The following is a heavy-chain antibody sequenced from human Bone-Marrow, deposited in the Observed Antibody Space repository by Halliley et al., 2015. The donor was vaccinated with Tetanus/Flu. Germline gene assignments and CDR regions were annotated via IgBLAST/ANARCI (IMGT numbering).Heavy chain of an antibody. CDR2: IDNSGNT. Sequence: GLEWIGHIDNSGNTNYNPSLKSRVTISVDTSKNQFSLRLNSVTAADTAVYYCARNIVVVPAAFDYWGQGTLVTVSS. J-gene: IGHJ4*02. CDR3: ARNIVVVPAAFDY. D-gene: IGHD2-2*01. V-gene: IGHV4-31*02.